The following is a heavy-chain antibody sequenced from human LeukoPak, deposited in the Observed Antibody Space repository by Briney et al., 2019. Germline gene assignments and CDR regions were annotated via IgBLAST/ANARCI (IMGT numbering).Heavy chain of an antibody. CDR1: GFTFSSFG. J-gene: IGHJ4*02. CDR2: ISYDGSNE. CDR3: TRRNYDVLTGYYNFDY. Sequence: GRSLRLSCAASGFTFSSFGMHWVRQAPGKGLEWVAVISYDGSNEYYADSVKGRFTISRDNSKNTLYLQMNSLRAEDTAVYYCTRRNYDVLTGYYNFDYWGQGTLVTVSS. V-gene: IGHV3-30*03. D-gene: IGHD3-9*01.